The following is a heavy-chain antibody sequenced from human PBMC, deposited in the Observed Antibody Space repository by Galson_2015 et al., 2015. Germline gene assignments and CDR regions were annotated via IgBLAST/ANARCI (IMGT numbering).Heavy chain of an antibody. J-gene: IGHJ6*02. V-gene: IGHV1-2*06. Sequence: SVKVSCKASGYTFTGYYMHWVRQAPGQGLEWMGRINPNSGGTNYAQKFQGRVTMTRDTSISTAYMELSRLRSDDTAVYYCAREWGGNCSGGAAARHYYYYGMDVWGQGTTVTVSS. CDR2: INPNSGGT. CDR1: GYTFTGYY. D-gene: IGHD2-15*01. CDR3: AREWGGNCSGGAAARHYYYYGMDV.